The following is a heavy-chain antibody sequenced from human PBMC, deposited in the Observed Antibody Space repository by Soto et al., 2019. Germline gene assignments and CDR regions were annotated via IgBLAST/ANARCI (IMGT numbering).Heavy chain of an antibody. CDR2: ISAHNVNT. Sequence: QVHLVQSGAEVKKPGASVKVSCKASGYTFTSYGITWVRQAPGQGLEWMGWISAHNVNTDYAQKLQGRVSVTRDTSTSTAYMELRSLRSDDTAVYYCARGRYGDYWGQGALVTVSS. V-gene: IGHV1-18*01. J-gene: IGHJ4*02. D-gene: IGHD1-1*01. CDR1: GYTFTSYG. CDR3: ARGRYGDY.